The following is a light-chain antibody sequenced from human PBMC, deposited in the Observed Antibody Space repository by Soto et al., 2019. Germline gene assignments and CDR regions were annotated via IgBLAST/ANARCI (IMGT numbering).Light chain of an antibody. V-gene: IGLV2-14*01. CDR3: SSYTSSSTLV. CDR2: EVS. J-gene: IGLJ2*01. CDR1: SSDVGGYNY. Sequence: QSALTQPASVSGSPGQSITISCTGTSSDVGGYNYVSWYQQHPGKAPKLMIYEVSNRPSGVSNRFSGSKSGNTASLTISGLQAEDEADYYFSSYTSSSTLVFGGGTKLTVI.